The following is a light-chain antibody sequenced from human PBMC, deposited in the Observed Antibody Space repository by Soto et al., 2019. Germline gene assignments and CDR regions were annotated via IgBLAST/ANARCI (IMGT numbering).Light chain of an antibody. J-gene: IGLJ3*02. V-gene: IGLV4-69*01. CDR2: LNSDGRH. CDR3: QTWGTGIWV. CDR1: SGHSNYA. Sequence: QLVLTQSPSASASLGASVTLTCTLSSGHSNYAIAWHQQQPEKGPRFLMRLNSDGRHTKGDGILDRFSGSSSGAERYLTISSLQSDDEADYYCQTWGTGIWVFGGGTKLTVL.